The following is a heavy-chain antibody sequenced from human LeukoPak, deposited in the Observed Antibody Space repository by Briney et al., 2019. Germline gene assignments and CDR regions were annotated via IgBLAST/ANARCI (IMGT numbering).Heavy chain of an antibody. V-gene: IGHV4-59*08. J-gene: IGHJ4*02. Sequence: PSETLSHTCSVSDRSLTTYYCTWIRQPPGKGLEWIGYIYYSGDTKYNPSLKSRLTISVDTSKSQFSLKLSSVTAADTAVYYCARQSTGVLSFGELLGKEYYFDYCGQGTLVTVSS. CDR3: ARQSTGVLSFGELLGKEYYFDY. CDR1: DRSLTTYY. CDR2: IYYSGDT. D-gene: IGHD3-10*01.